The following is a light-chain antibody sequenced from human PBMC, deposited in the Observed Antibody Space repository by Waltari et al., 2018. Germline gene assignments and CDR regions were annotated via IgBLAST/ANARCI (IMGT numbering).Light chain of an antibody. CDR1: QSISTW. CDR2: AAS. V-gene: IGKV1-5*01. J-gene: IGKJ1*01. CDR3: QHYNAYRT. Sequence: DIQMTQSPSTLSASVGDRVIITCRASQSISTWLAWYQQKPGKAPKLLIFAASSLQTGVPSRFSGSGSGMEFTLTINSLQPDDFATYYCQHYNAYRTFGQGTKVEIK.